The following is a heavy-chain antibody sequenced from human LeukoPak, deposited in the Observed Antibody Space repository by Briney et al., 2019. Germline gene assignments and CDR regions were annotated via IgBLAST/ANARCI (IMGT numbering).Heavy chain of an antibody. D-gene: IGHD1-26*01. V-gene: IGHV1-18*01. CDR2: ISAYNGNT. J-gene: IGHJ4*02. CDR1: GYTFTSYD. Sequence: ASVKVSCKASGYTFTSYDISWVRQNPGQGLEWMGCISAYNGNTNYAQKFQGRVTMTTDTSTSTAYMELRSLRSDDTAVYYCARATNRDSGSYYFIYWGQGTLVTVSS. CDR3: ARATNRDSGSYYFIY.